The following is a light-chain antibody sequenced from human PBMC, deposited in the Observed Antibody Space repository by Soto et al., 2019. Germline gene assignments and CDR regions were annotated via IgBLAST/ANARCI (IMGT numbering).Light chain of an antibody. J-gene: IGLJ1*01. V-gene: IGLV1-40*01. Sequence: QSVLTQPXXVSXAPXXXXTXXXXXXXXXXGAGYDVHWYQQLPGTAPKLLIYGNSNRPSGVPDRFSGSKSGTSASLAITGLQAEDEADYYCQSYDSSLSGYVFGTGTX. CDR3: QSYDSSLSGYV. CDR1: XXXXGAGYD. CDR2: GNS.